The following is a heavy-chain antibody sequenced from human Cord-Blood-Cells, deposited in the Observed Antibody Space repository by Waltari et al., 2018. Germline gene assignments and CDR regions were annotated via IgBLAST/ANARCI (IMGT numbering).Heavy chain of an antibody. D-gene: IGHD2-2*01. J-gene: IGHJ1*01. V-gene: IGHV3-33*01. CDR1: GFTFSSYG. CDR2: IWYDGSNK. Sequence: QVQLVESGGGVVKPGRSLRLSCAASGFTFSSYGMHGVRQAPGKGREWVAVIWYDGSNKYYADSVKGRFTISRDNSKNPLYLQMNSLRAEDTAVYYCARDVGVVPAASGYFQHWGQGTLVTVSS. CDR3: ARDVGVVPAASGYFQH.